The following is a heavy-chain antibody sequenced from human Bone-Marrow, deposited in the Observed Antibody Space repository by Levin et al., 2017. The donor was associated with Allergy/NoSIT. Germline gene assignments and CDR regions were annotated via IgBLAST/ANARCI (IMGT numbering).Heavy chain of an antibody. CDR3: ASHSGYDSGPAFLFDY. Sequence: SETLSLTCAVYGGSFSGYYWSWIRQPPGKGLEWIGEINHSGSTNYNPSLKSRVTISVDTSKNQFSLKLSSVTAADTAVYYWASHSGYDSGPAFLFDYWGQGTLVTVSS. CDR1: GGSFSGYY. V-gene: IGHV4-34*01. CDR2: INHSGST. D-gene: IGHD5-12*01. J-gene: IGHJ4*02.